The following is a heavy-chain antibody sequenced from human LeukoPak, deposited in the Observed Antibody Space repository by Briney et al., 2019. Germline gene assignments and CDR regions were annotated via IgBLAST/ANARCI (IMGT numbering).Heavy chain of an antibody. CDR3: ARAGERYCSSTSCPDPGMDV. Sequence: PSETLSLTCAVSGGSISSGGYSWSWIRQPPGEGLEWIGYIYHSGSTYYNPSLKSRVTISVDRSKNQFSLKLSSVTAADTAVYYCARAGERYCSSTSCPDPGMDVWGQGTTVTVSS. V-gene: IGHV4-30-2*01. J-gene: IGHJ6*02. D-gene: IGHD2-2*01. CDR2: IYHSGST. CDR1: GGSISSGGYS.